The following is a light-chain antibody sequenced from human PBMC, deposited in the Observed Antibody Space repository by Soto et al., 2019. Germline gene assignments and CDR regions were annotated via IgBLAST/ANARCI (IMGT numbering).Light chain of an antibody. CDR2: WAS. Sequence: DIVMTESPDSLAVPLGERATINCKSSQSISCNSNKNNCLAWFQQKPRQPPKLLIYWASSREIGVPDRFSGSESGTDFTLSISSLQPEDLAVYYCQQYFSTPPPTFGGGTKVDIK. CDR3: QQYFSTPPPT. V-gene: IGKV4-1*01. J-gene: IGKJ4*01. CDR1: QSISCNSNKNNC.